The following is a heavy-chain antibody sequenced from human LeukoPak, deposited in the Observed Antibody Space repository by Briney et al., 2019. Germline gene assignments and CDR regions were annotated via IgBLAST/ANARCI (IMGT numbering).Heavy chain of an antibody. CDR2: ISRSRGNT. V-gene: IGHV3-11*03. Sequence: GESLRLSCAASGFTFSDYYLTWIRQAPGKGLEWLSYISRSRGNTNYADSVKGRFTISRDNAKNSLYLQLNSLRVEDTAVYYCARWTPLGATARYYFDYWGQGTLVTVSS. CDR3: ARWTPLGATARYYFDY. D-gene: IGHD1-26*01. CDR1: GFTFSDYY. J-gene: IGHJ4*02.